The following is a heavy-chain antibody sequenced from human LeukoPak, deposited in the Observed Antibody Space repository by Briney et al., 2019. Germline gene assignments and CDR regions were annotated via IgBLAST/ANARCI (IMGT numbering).Heavy chain of an antibody. CDR3: ARGQTAMGPYFDY. D-gene: IGHD5-18*01. Sequence: TLSLTCAVSGGSISSGGYSWSWIRQPPGKGLEWIGYIYHSGSTYYNPSLKSRVTISVDRSKNQFSLKLSSVTAADTAVYYCARGQTAMGPYFDYWGQGTLVTVSS. J-gene: IGHJ4*02. V-gene: IGHV4-30-2*01. CDR2: IYHSGST. CDR1: GGSISSGGYS.